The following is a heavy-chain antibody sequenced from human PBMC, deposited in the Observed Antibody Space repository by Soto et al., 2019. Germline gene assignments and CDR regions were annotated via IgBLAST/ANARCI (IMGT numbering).Heavy chain of an antibody. J-gene: IGHJ3*02. D-gene: IGHD3-10*01. CDR2: ISSNGGST. Sequence: GGSLRLSCAASGFTFSSYAMHWVRQAPGKGLEYVSAISSNGGSTYYANSVKGRFTISRDNSKNTLYLQMGSLRAEDMAVYYCARDYPPGSGPFDIWGQGTMVTVSS. CDR3: ARDYPPGSGPFDI. V-gene: IGHV3-64*01. CDR1: GFTFSSYA.